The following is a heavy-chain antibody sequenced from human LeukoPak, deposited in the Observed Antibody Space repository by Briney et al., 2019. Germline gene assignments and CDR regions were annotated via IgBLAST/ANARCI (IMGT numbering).Heavy chain of an antibody. CDR2: IYSGARGGSA. J-gene: IGHJ4*02. CDR1: GFTVTSNY. V-gene: IGHV3-53*01. D-gene: IGHD4-17*01. CDR3: ATSNYADYGDYFSL. Sequence: GGSLRLSCAASGFTVTSNYMSWVRQAPGKGLEWVSVIYSGARGGSAYYADSVKGRFTISRGDSKNTLYLQMNSLRAEDTAVYYCATSNYADYGDYFSLWGQGTLVTVSS.